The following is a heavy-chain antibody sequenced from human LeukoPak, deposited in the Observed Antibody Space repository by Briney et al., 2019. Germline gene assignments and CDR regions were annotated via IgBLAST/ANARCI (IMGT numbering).Heavy chain of an antibody. J-gene: IGHJ4*02. V-gene: IGHV3-53*01. CDR2: LHRDGSV. CDR1: GFTVSDNN. CDR3: VRVHGGGY. D-gene: IGHD3-16*01. Sequence: PGGSLRLSCAASGFTVSDNNMIWVRQAPGKGPEWVSTLHRDGSVRYADSVNGRFTISRDDSKNTLSLQMSSLRDEDTAVYYCVRVHGGGYWGQGTLVTVSS.